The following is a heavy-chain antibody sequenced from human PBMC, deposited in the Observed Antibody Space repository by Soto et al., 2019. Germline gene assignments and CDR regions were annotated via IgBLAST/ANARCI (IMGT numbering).Heavy chain of an antibody. CDR2: ISAYNGIT. Sequence: GASVKVSCKASGYTFTSYGISWVRQAPGQGLEWMGWISAYNGITNYAQKLQGRVTMTTDTSTSTAYMELRSLRSDDTAVYYCAREKYYYDSSGPHLDYWGQGTLVTVSS. J-gene: IGHJ4*02. D-gene: IGHD3-22*01. CDR3: AREKYYYDSSGPHLDY. CDR1: GYTFTSYG. V-gene: IGHV1-18*01.